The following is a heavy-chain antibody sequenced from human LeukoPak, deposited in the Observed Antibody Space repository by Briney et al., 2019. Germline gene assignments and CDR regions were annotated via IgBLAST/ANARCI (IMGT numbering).Heavy chain of an antibody. CDR3: ARAGRNDFWSGANDAFDI. Sequence: PSETLSLTCAVYGGSFSGYYWSWIRQPPGKGVEWIGEINHSGSTNYNPSLKSRVTISVDTSKNQFSLKLSSVTAADTAVYYCARAGRNDFWSGANDAFDIWGQGTMVTVSS. CDR1: GGSFSGYY. CDR2: INHSGST. V-gene: IGHV4-34*01. J-gene: IGHJ3*02. D-gene: IGHD3-3*01.